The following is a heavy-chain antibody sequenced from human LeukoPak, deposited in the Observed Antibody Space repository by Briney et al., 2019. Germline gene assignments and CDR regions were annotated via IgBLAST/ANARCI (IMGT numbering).Heavy chain of an antibody. J-gene: IGHJ4*02. CDR3: ASSLGNEIYFDY. CDR1: GFTFSSYG. V-gene: IGHV3-33*01. CDR2: IRYDGSNK. D-gene: IGHD3-16*01. Sequence: GGSLRLSCAASGFTFSSYGMHWVRQAPGKGLEWVAVIRYDGSNKYYADSVKGRFTISRDTSKNTLYLKMNSLRAEDTAVYYCASSLGNEIYFDYWGQGTLVTVSS.